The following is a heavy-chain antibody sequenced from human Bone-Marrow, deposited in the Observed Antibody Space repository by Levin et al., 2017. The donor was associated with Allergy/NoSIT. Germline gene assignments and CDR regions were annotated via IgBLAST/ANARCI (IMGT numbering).Heavy chain of an antibody. V-gene: IGHV4/OR15-8*01. D-gene: IGHD1-26*01. CDR2: IFYSGSV. Sequence: SETLSLTCVVSGGSITSPNWWIWIRQTPGKGLEWIGEIFYSGSVNYNPSLKTRATISLDESKNHFSLMLTSVTAADTAVYYCARSGSKPPLFYYNGLDVWGQGTTVTVSS. CDR3: ARSGSKPPLFYYNGLDV. CDR1: GGSITSPNW. J-gene: IGHJ6*02.